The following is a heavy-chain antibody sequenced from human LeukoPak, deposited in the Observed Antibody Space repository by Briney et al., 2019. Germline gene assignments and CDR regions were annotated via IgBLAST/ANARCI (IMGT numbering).Heavy chain of an antibody. J-gene: IGHJ4*02. D-gene: IGHD3-10*01. Sequence: GGSLRLSCAASGFTFSSYAMHWVRQAPGKGLEWVAVISYDGSNKYYADSVKGRFTISRDNSKNTLYLQMNSLRAEDTSVYYCARMGVLLWFGETSGVDYWGQGTLVTVSS. CDR3: ARMGVLLWFGETSGVDY. CDR2: ISYDGSNK. V-gene: IGHV3-30*01. CDR1: GFTFSSYA.